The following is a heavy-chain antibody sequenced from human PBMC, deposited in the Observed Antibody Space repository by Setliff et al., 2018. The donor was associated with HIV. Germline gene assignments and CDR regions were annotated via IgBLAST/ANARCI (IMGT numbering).Heavy chain of an antibody. CDR3: ARDMFEIWERSLAKGDEFDP. CDR2: INPNSGDT. Sequence: GASVKVSCKASGYTFIGHYIHWVRQAPGQGLEGMGWINPNSGDTKYAQKFQDRVSLTRDTSLSTAYMELSSLTSDDTAIYYCARDMFEIWERSLAKGDEFDPWGQGSLVTVSS. CDR1: GYTFIGHY. D-gene: IGHD3-10*02. J-gene: IGHJ5*02. V-gene: IGHV1-2*02.